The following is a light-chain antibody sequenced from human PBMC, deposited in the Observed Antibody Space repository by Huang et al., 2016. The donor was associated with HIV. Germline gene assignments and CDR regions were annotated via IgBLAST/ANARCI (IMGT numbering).Light chain of an antibody. V-gene: IGKV3-15*01. Sequence: EIVMTQSPATLSVSPGERATLSCRASQSGSRYLAWYQQRPGQAPRLLIHDAYKRATETPPRFSGSGSGTEFTLTISSLQSEDFAVYYCQQYNHWPRTFGQGTSLEIK. CDR3: QQYNHWPRT. CDR1: QSGSRY. CDR2: DAY. J-gene: IGKJ2*01.